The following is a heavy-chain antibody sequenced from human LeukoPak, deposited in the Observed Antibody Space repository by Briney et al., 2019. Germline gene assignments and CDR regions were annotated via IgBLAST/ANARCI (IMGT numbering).Heavy chain of an antibody. CDR1: GFIFSNYA. J-gene: IGHJ4*02. D-gene: IGHD6-25*01. V-gene: IGHV3-23*01. CDR3: AKGSAAGRPYYFDY. Sequence: PGGSLRLSCAASGFIFSNYAMSWVRQAPGKGLEWVSAIDSTGAYTWYADSAKGRFTISKDSSKTILYLKMNSLRAEDAAVYFCAKGSAAGRPYYFDYWGQGTLVTVSS. CDR2: IDSTGAYT.